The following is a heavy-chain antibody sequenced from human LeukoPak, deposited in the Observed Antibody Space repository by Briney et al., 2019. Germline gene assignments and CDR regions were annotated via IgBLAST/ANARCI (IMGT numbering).Heavy chain of an antibody. CDR1: GYSISSSNW. D-gene: IGHD1-26*01. CDR2: IYYSGST. V-gene: IGHV4-28*06. J-gene: IGHJ6*03. Sequence: SETLSLTCAVSGYSISSSNWWGWIRQPPGKGLECIGYIYYSGSTNYNPSLKSRVTMSVDTSKNQFSLKLSSVTALDTAVYYCARERWELPYYNYYMDVWGKGTTVTISS. CDR3: ARERWELPYYNYYMDV.